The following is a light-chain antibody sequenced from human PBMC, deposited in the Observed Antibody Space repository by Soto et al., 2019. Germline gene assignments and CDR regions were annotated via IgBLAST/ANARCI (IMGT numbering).Light chain of an antibody. Sequence: DIVMTQSPDSLAVSLGERATISCRSSQIVLYSNNKNYFAWYQQKPGQLPKLLIYWASTRESGVPARFSGSGSGTEFTLTISSLQSEDFAVYYCQQYSNWPPITFGQGTRLEIK. J-gene: IGKJ5*01. V-gene: IGKV4-1*01. CDR3: QQYSNWPPIT. CDR1: QIVLYSNNKNY. CDR2: WAS.